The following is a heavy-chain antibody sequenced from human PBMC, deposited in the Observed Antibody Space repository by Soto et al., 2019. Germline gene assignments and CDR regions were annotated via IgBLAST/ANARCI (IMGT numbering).Heavy chain of an antibody. CDR3: ARDRTVKTGWYFDL. J-gene: IGHJ2*01. V-gene: IGHV3-23*01. D-gene: IGHD4-17*01. CDR2: ISGSGGST. Sequence: GGSLRLSCAASGFTFSSYAMSWVRPAPGKGLEWVSAISGSGGSTYYADSVKGRFTISRDNSKNTLYLQMNSLRAEDTAVYYCARDRTVKTGWYFDLWGRGTLVTASS. CDR1: GFTFSSYA.